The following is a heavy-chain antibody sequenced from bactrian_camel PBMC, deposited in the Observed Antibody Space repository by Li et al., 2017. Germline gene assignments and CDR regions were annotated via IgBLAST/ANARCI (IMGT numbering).Heavy chain of an antibody. CDR3: AAGPFCRHVLTATPQTI. CDR2: IVNDGRI. Sequence: HVQLVESGGGSVRTGGSLRLSCQVSGYPDSRSCMGWARQAPGEERKGVAAIVNDGRITYADSVKGRATISKDNAKNTLYLQMNDLKPEDAAVYYCAAGPFCRHVLTATPQTIRGQGTQVTVS. D-gene: IGHD4*01. J-gene: IGHJ4*01. V-gene: IGHV3S53*01. CDR1: GYPDSRSC.